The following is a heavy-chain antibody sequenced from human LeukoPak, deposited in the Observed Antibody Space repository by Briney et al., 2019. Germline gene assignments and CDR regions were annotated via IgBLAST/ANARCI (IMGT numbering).Heavy chain of an antibody. CDR3: ARDRAYYYDSSGYHLL. CDR1: GFTFSSYN. V-gene: IGHV3-21*01. D-gene: IGHD3-22*01. Sequence: PGGSLRLSCAASGFTFSSYNMNWVRQAPGKGLEWVLSISSSSSYIYYADSVKGRFTISRDNAKNSLYLQMNSLRAEDTAVYYCARDRAYYYDSSGYHLLWGQGTMVTVSS. J-gene: IGHJ3*01. CDR2: ISSSSSYI.